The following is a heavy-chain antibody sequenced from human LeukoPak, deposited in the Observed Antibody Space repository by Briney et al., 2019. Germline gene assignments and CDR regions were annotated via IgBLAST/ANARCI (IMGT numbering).Heavy chain of an antibody. D-gene: IGHD1-14*01. CDR2: ISSSSSTI. J-gene: IGHJ6*03. CDR3: AKVPPGGESNYYYYMDV. V-gene: IGHV3-48*01. CDR1: GFTFSSYS. Sequence: GGSLRLSCAASGFTFSSYSMNWVRQAPGKGLEWVSYISSSSSTIYYADSVKGRFTISRDNSKNTLYLQMNSLRAEDTAVYYCAKVPPGGESNYYYYMDVWGKGTTVTVSS.